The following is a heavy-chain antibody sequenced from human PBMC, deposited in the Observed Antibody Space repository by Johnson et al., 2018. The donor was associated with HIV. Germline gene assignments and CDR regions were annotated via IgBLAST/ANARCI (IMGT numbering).Heavy chain of an antibody. CDR1: GFIFSGFG. J-gene: IGHJ3*02. D-gene: IGHD2-15*01. CDR3: VRDLPYCSGGSCPGAFDI. Sequence: QVQLVESGGGVVRPGRPLRLSCAASGFIFSGFGLHWVRQAPGKGLEWLASISFAGNNKYYVDSVKGRFTISRDNTKNSLYLQMNSLRVEDTAVYYCVRDLPYCSGGSCPGAFDIWGQGTMVTVSS. V-gene: IGHV3-30*03. CDR2: ISFAGNNK.